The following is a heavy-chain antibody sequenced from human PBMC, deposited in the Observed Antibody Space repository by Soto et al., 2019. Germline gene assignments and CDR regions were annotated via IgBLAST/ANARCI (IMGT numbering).Heavy chain of an antibody. J-gene: IGHJ4*02. CDR1: GYTFAGHY. CDR3: ARGTYYDIFTCPIDY. V-gene: IGHV1-2*02. D-gene: IGHD3-9*01. Sequence: QVQLVQSGAEVHKPGASVKVSCKTSGYTFAGHYMHWVRQAPGQGLEWMGWISANSGGTYYAQKFQYRVTMTRDTSISTGYMALTRLTSDASGVYYCARGTYYDIFTCPIDYWGQGTLVSVYS. CDR2: ISANSGGT.